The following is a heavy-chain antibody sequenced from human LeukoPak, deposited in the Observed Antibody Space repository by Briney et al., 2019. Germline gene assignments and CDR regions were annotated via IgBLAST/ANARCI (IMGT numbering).Heavy chain of an antibody. J-gene: IGHJ4*02. CDR3: ARLSLYWNYADY. D-gene: IGHD2-15*01. CDR2: INHSGST. Sequence: SETLSLTCAVYGGSFSGYYWSWIRQPPGKGLEWIGEINHSGSTNYNPSLKSRVTISVDTSKNQFSLKLSSVTAADTAVYYCARLSLYWNYADYWGQGTLVTVPS. CDR1: GGSFSGYY. V-gene: IGHV4-34*01.